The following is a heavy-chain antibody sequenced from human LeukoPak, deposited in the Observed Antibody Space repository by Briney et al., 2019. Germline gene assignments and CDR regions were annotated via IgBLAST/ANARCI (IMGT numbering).Heavy chain of an antibody. J-gene: IGHJ5*01. CDR2: TYYRSKWHN. CDR1: GDSVSTNSAA. Sequence: SQTLSLTCAIFGDSVSTNSAAWNWIRQSPSRGLEWLGRTYYRSKWHNDYAVSAKSRITINPDTSKNQISLQLNSVTPEDTAVYYCVKDRGPIGSGYYYNWFDSWGQGTLVTVSS. D-gene: IGHD3-22*01. CDR3: VKDRGPIGSGYYYNWFDS. V-gene: IGHV6-1*01.